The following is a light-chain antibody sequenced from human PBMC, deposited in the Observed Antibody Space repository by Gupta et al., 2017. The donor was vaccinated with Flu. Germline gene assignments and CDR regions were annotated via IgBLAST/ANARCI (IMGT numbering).Light chain of an antibody. V-gene: IGLV2-14*01. CDR2: EVR. J-gene: IGLJ2*01. CDR1: NSDSGAYNY. Sequence: SALTQPASVSGSPGQSIAISCTGTNSDSGAYNYVSWYHQHPGKAHKLMIHEVRNRPSVGSTSFSGSKSGNTASLTVAGLQAEDEDDYYCSSDGAVGVFGGGTKVTVL. CDR3: SSDGAVGV.